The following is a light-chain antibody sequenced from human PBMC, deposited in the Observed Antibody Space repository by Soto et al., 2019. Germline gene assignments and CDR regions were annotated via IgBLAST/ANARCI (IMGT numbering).Light chain of an antibody. CDR3: SSYAGRNNFRV. CDR2: EVS. V-gene: IGLV2-8*01. CDR1: SSDVGYYDS. J-gene: IGLJ2*01. Sequence: QSVLTQPPSASGSPGQSVTMSCTGISSDVGYYDSVSWYQQHPGKAPKLIIYEVSERPSGVPDRFSGSKSGNTASLTVSGLQAEDEADYYCSSYAGRNNFRVFGGGTKLTVL.